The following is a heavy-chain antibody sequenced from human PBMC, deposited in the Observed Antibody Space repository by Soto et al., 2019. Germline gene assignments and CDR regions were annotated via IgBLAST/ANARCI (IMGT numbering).Heavy chain of an antibody. D-gene: IGHD1-1*01. CDR3: AKDKPGTTSFDY. Sequence: GGSLRLSCAASGFTISSYAMYWVRQAPGKGLEWVSAISDRGDTTHYADSVKGRFTISRDTSKNTPYLQLNTLRADDTAVYYCAKDKPGTTSFDYWGQGTLVTVSS. CDR1: GFTISSYA. J-gene: IGHJ4*02. CDR2: ISDRGDTT. V-gene: IGHV3-23*01.